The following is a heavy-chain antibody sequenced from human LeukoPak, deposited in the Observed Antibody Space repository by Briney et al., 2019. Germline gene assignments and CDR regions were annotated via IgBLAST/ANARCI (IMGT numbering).Heavy chain of an antibody. CDR1: GGPISSSSYY. D-gene: IGHD5-12*01. Sequence: SETLSLTCTVSGGPISSSSYYWGWIRQPPGKGLEWIGSIHYSGSTYYNPSLKSRVTISVDTSKNQFSLKLSSVTAADTAVYYCARLGNHVDIVATIYTAFDIWGQGTMVTVSS. J-gene: IGHJ3*02. V-gene: IGHV4-39*07. CDR2: IHYSGST. CDR3: ARLGNHVDIVATIYTAFDI.